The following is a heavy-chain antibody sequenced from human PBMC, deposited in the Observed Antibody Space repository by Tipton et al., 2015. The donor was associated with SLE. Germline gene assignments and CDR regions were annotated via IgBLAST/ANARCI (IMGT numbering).Heavy chain of an antibody. CDR1: GFTFSSNG. CDR3: AKEGSPDTIYDFWSGPYGMDV. J-gene: IGHJ6*01. D-gene: IGHD3-3*01. Sequence: SGFTFSSNGMLWVRQAPGKGLEWVSFIRYDGSNKYYADSVKGRFTISRDNSKNTPYLQMNRLRAEDTAVYYCAKEGSPDTIYDFWSGPYGMDVWGQGTTVTVSS. V-gene: IGHV3-30*02. CDR2: IRYDGSNK.